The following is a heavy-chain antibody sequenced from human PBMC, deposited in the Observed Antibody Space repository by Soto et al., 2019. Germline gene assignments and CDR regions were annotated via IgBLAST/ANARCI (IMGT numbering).Heavy chain of an antibody. Sequence: SETLSLTCTVSGGSIRSYCWTWIRQPPGEGLEWIGCICNSGSTHYNPSLKSRVTISIDTSKNQFSLKLSSVTAADTAVYYCARGSPYFDWLLDTNYYYYMDVWGKGTTVTVS. D-gene: IGHD3-9*01. CDR2: ICNSGST. CDR3: ARGSPYFDWLLDTNYYYYMDV. CDR1: GGSIRSYC. J-gene: IGHJ6*03. V-gene: IGHV4-59*12.